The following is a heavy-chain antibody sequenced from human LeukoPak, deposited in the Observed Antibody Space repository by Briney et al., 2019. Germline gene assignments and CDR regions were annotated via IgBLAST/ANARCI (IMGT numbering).Heavy chain of an antibody. D-gene: IGHD1-20*01. CDR3: ARYNWDLDY. Sequence: PGRSLRLSCAASGFSFDTYAMHWVRQAPGQGLEWVANIKQDGSEKYYVDSVKGRFTISRDNAKNSLYLQMNSLRAEDTAVYYCARYNWDLDYWGQGTLVTVSS. CDR1: GFSFDTYA. CDR2: IKQDGSEK. J-gene: IGHJ4*02. V-gene: IGHV3-7*01.